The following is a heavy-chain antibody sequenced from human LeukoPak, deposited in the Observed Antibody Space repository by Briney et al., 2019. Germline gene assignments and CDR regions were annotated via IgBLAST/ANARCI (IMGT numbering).Heavy chain of an antibody. CDR3: AKDAGTRVIYMDV. J-gene: IGHJ6*03. Sequence: GGSLRLSCAASGFTFSGYAMSWVRQAPGKGLEWVSGISGRGDNTYYADSVKGRFTISRDNSKNTLRLQMNSLRAEDTAVYYCAKDAGTRVIYMDVWGKGTTVTVSS. CDR2: ISGRGDNT. V-gene: IGHV3-23*01. CDR1: GFTFSGYA. D-gene: IGHD6-13*01.